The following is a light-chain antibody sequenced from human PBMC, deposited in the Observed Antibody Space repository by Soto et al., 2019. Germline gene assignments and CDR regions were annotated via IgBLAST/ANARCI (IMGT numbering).Light chain of an antibody. CDR2: EVT. J-gene: IGLJ1*01. V-gene: IGLV2-8*01. CDR1: SSDVGFYNF. Sequence: QSVLTQPPSASGSPGQSLTISCTGTSSDVGFYNFVSWYQQRPGKAPKLVIYEVTKRPSGVPDRFSGSKSGSTASLTVSGLQADDEADYYCASYAGSGAAVFGIGTKLTVL. CDR3: ASYAGSGAAV.